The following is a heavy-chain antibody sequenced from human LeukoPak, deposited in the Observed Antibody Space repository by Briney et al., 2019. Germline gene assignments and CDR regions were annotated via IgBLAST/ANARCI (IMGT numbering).Heavy chain of an antibody. Sequence: SETLSLTCTVSGGSISSYYWSWIRLPPGKGLEWIGYLSESGNTNYSPSLKSRVTIFGDTSKNQFFLKLSSVTAADTAVYYCARARYVNSFYAFDIWGQGTLVTVSS. CDR2: LSESGNT. D-gene: IGHD3-9*01. V-gene: IGHV4-59*01. J-gene: IGHJ3*02. CDR1: GGSISSYY. CDR3: ARARYVNSFYAFDI.